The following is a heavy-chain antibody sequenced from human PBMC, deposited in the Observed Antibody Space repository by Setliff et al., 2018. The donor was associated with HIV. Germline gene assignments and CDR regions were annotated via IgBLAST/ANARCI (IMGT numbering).Heavy chain of an antibody. D-gene: IGHD3-3*01. Sequence: PGGSLRLSCATSRFSFSTFWMTWVRQTPGKGLEWIANINEDGNKKYHASSVWGRFTISRDNAKNSLYLQMNSLRVEDTAVYYCARPLLQWRWIGYYFDSWGQGTLVTVSS. CDR3: ARPLLQWRWIGYYFDS. J-gene: IGHJ4*02. CDR1: RFSFSTFW. V-gene: IGHV3-7*03. CDR2: INEDGNKK.